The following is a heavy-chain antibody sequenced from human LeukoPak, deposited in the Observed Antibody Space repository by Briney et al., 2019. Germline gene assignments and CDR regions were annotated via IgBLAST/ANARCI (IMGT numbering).Heavy chain of an antibody. CDR2: INPNSGGT. V-gene: IGHV1-2*02. CDR3: ARGYYYDSRFDY. CDR1: GYTFTGYY. J-gene: IGHJ4*02. Sequence: GASVKVSCKASGYTFTGYYMHWVRQAPGQGLEGMGWINPNSGGTNYAQKFQGRVTMNRDTSISTAYMELSRLRSEDTAVYSCARGYYYDSRFDYWGQGTLVTVSS. D-gene: IGHD3-22*01.